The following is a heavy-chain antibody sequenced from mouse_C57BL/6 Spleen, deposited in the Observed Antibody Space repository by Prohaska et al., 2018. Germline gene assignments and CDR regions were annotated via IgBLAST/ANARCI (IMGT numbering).Heavy chain of an antibody. CDR3: TRSNNYGRVPTYFDV. V-gene: IGHV1-15*01. D-gene: IGHD1-1*01. J-gene: IGHJ1*03. CDR1: GYTFTAYE. Sequence: QVQLQQSGAELVRPGASVTLSCKASGYTFTAYEMQSVKQTPVHGLEWIGAIDPETGGTAYNQKFKGKAILTADKSSSTANMELSSLKSEDSAVYYCTRSNNYGRVPTYFDVWGTGTTVTVSS. CDR2: IDPETGGT.